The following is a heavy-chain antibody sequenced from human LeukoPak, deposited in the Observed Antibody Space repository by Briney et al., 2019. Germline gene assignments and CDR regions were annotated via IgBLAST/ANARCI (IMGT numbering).Heavy chain of an antibody. CDR1: GGTFSSYA. J-gene: IGHJ6*02. Sequence: SAKVSCKASGGTFSSYAISWVRQAPGQGLEWMGRIIPILGIANYAQKFQGRVTITADKSTSTAYMELSSLRSEDTAVYYCARDPWGDHYYYYGMDVWGQGTTVTVSS. D-gene: IGHD3-10*01. CDR3: ARDPWGDHYYYYGMDV. V-gene: IGHV1-69*04. CDR2: IIPILGIA.